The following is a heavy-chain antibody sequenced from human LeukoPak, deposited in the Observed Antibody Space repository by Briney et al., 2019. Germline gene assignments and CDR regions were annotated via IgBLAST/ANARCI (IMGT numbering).Heavy chain of an antibody. Sequence: GGSLRLSCAASTFTFNRHWMSWVRQGPGKGLEWVSFINWNGVSTDYADSVKGRFTISRDNAKNSLFLQMNSLRAEDTAFYYCAREDGFCSGGSCYQHWGQGTLVTVSS. D-gene: IGHD2-15*01. J-gene: IGHJ1*01. V-gene: IGHV3-20*04. CDR2: INWNGVST. CDR3: AREDGFCSGGSCYQH. CDR1: TFTFNRHW.